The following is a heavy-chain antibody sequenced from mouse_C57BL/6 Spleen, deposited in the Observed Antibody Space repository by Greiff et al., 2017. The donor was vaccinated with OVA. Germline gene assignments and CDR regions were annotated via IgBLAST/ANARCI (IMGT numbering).Heavy chain of an antibody. CDR1: GFTFSSYA. D-gene: IGHD2-3*01. J-gene: IGHJ2*01. V-gene: IGHV5-9-1*02. CDR3: TRVGDGYYFDD. Sequence: EVMLVESGEGLVKPGGSLKLSCAASGFTFSSYAMSWVRQTPEKRLEWVAYISSGGDYIYYADTVKGRFTISRDNARNTLYLQMSSLKSEDTAMYYCTRVGDGYYFDDWGQGTTLTVSS. CDR2: ISSGGDYI.